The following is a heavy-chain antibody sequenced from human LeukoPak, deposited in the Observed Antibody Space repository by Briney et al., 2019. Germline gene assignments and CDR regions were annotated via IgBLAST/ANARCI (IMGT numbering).Heavy chain of an antibody. D-gene: IGHD2-15*01. CDR1: GFTFSSYW. CDR3: ARVSAAVNY. V-gene: IGHV3-7*01. CDR2: IKQDGSDK. J-gene: IGHJ4*02. Sequence: GGSLRLSCAASGFTFSSYWMAWVRQAPGRGLEWVANIKQDGSDKYYVDSVKGRFTISRDNAKNSLYLQMNSLRAEDTAVYYCARVSAAVNYWGQGTLVTVSS.